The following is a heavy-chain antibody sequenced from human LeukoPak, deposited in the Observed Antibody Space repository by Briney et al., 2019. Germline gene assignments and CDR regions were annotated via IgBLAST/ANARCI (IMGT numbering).Heavy chain of an antibody. Sequence: PGGSLRLSCAAFGFTFSSYWMSWVRQAPGKGLEWVANIKQDGSEKYYVDSVKGRFTISRVNAKNSLYLQMNSLRAEDTAVYYCARDHYDYGMDVWGQGTTVTVSS. CDR1: GFTFSSYW. V-gene: IGHV3-7*03. D-gene: IGHD3-3*01. J-gene: IGHJ6*02. CDR2: IKQDGSEK. CDR3: ARDHYDYGMDV.